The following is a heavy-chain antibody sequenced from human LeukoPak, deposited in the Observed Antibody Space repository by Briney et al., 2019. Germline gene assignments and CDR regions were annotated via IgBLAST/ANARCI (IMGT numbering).Heavy chain of an antibody. J-gene: IGHJ4*02. V-gene: IGHV1-69*05. CDR3: AGVADRWEPFDY. CDR2: IIPIFGTA. D-gene: IGHD4-23*01. Sequence: SVKVSCKASGGTFSSYAISWVRQAPGQGLEWMGRIIPIFGTANYAQKFQGRVTITTDESTSTAYMELSSLRSEDTAVYYCAGVADRWEPFDYWGQGTLVTVSS. CDR1: GGTFSSYA.